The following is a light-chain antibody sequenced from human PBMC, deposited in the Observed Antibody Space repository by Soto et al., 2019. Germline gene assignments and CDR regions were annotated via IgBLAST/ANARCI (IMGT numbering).Light chain of an antibody. J-gene: IGKJ1*01. Sequence: ETVMTQSPGTLSVTLGERATLSFRASQSVTSNLAWYQQKPGQAPRLLIYGASPRATGIPARFSGSGSGTEFTLTISSLQSEDFVVYYCQQYNNWPRTFGQGTKVDIK. CDR1: QSVTSN. CDR2: GAS. CDR3: QQYNNWPRT. V-gene: IGKV3-15*01.